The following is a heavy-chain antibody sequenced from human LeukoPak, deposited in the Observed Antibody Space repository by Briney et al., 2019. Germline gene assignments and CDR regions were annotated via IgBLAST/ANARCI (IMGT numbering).Heavy chain of an antibody. CDR3: ARDSARGYSYGYNAFDT. J-gene: IGHJ3*02. CDR1: GYNFRNYG. Sequence: ASVTVSCKASGYNFRNYGIGWVRQAPRQGLEWMGWITAGNGNTNYAQKVQGRVTMTTDTSTSTAYMELRSLRSDDTAVYFCARDSARGYSYGYNAFDTWGQGTMATVSS. D-gene: IGHD5-18*01. V-gene: IGHV1-18*01. CDR2: ITAGNGNT.